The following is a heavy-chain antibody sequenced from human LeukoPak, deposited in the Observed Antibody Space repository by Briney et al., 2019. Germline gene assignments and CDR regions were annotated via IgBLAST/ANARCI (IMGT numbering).Heavy chain of an antibody. D-gene: IGHD3-22*01. CDR2: IKQDGNEK. V-gene: IGHV3-7*01. Sequence: GGSVRLSCAASGFTFGSYCMSWVRQAPGKGLEWVANIKQDGNEKYSVDSVKGRFTISRDNAKNSLYLQMNSLRAEDTAVYYCARLSYYDSNGQPYAFDIWGQGTMVTVSS. J-gene: IGHJ3*02. CDR1: GFTFGSYC. CDR3: ARLSYYDSNGQPYAFDI.